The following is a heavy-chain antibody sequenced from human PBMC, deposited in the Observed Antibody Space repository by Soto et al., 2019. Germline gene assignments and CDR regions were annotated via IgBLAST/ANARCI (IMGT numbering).Heavy chain of an antibody. CDR2: ISAYKGNT. CDR3: ARDSRGCYIV. J-gene: IGHJ4*02. V-gene: IGHV1-18*01. Sequence: QVQLVQSGAEVKKPGASVKVSCKASGYTFTSYGISWVRQAPGQGLEWMGWISAYKGNTNYAHKLQGRLTLPTDPCPSTAYLGLRSLRSDETAVYYCARDSRGCYIVCGQGTLVTVSS. CDR1: GYTFTSYG. D-gene: IGHD6-19*01.